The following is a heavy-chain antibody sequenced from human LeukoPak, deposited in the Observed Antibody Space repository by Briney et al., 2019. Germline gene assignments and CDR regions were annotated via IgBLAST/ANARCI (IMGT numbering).Heavy chain of an antibody. CDR3: ARAMVRGEGRFDP. J-gene: IGHJ5*02. CDR2: INPNSGGT. D-gene: IGHD3-10*01. Sequence: GASVKVSCKASGYTFTGYYMRWVRQAPGQGLEWMGWINPNSGGTNYAQKFQGRVTMTRDTSISTAYMELSRLRSDDTAVYYCARAMVRGEGRFDPWGQGTLVTVSS. V-gene: IGHV1-2*02. CDR1: GYTFTGYY.